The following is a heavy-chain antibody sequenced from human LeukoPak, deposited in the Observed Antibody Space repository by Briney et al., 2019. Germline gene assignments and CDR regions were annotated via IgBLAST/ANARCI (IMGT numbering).Heavy chain of an antibody. Sequence: ASVKVSCKAFGYTFSNYDINWVRQATGQGLEWMGWMNPHSGNTGYAQKFQGRITITRNTSISTAYMELSSLRSEDTAVYYCARGYCTSTSCSFDPWGQGTLVTVSS. CDR1: GYTFSNYD. D-gene: IGHD2-2*01. CDR2: MNPHSGNT. CDR3: ARGYCTSTSCSFDP. J-gene: IGHJ5*02. V-gene: IGHV1-8*03.